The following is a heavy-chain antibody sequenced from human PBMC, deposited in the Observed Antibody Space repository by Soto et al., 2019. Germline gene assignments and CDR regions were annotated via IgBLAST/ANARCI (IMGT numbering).Heavy chain of an antibody. CDR3: AREEFEAGRGHFGY. J-gene: IGHJ4*02. D-gene: IGHD6-13*01. V-gene: IGHV3-30-3*01. CDR1: GFTFSTSA. Sequence: QVQVVESGGGVVQPGGSLRLSCAASGFTFSTSAMHWVRQAPGKGLEWMAMISKGGNKKYYADSVKGRFTISSDISESKLYLQMNSLRTEDTAVYYCAREEFEAGRGHFGYWGQGTLVSVSS. CDR2: ISKGGNKK.